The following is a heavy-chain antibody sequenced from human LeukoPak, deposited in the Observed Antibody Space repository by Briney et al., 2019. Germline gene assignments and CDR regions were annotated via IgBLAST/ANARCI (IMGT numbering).Heavy chain of an antibody. CDR3: ARAHSGSYGWFDP. Sequence: ASVKVSCKASGYTFTGYYMHWVRQAPGQGLEWMGWINPNSGGTNYAQKFQGRVTVTRDTSISTAYMELSRLRSDDTAVYYCARAHSGSYGWFDPWGQGTLVTVSS. J-gene: IGHJ5*02. CDR1: GYTFTGYY. D-gene: IGHD1-26*01. V-gene: IGHV1-2*02. CDR2: INPNSGGT.